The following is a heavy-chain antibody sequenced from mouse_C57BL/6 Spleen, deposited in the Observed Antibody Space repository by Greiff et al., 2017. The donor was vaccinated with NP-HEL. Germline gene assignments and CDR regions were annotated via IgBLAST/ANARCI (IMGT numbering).Heavy chain of an antibody. D-gene: IGHD3-2*02. CDR1: GYTFTDYN. V-gene: IGHV1-22*01. CDR3: ARGGSGQAWFAD. J-gene: IGHJ3*01. CDR2: INPNNGGT. Sequence: EVQLQQSGPELVKPGASVKMSCKASGYTFTDYNMHWVKQSHGKSLEWIGYINPNNGGTSYNQKFKGKATLTVNKSSSTAYMERRSLTSEDSAVEYCARGGSGQAWFADWGQGTLVTVSA.